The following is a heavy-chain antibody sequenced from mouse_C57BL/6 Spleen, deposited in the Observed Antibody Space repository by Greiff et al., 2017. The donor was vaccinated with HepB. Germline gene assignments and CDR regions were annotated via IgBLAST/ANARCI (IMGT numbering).Heavy chain of an antibody. J-gene: IGHJ4*01. CDR3: ARRSPNYYGSPPDY. CDR2: IWSGGST. CDR1: GFSLTSYG. Sequence: VMLVESGPGLVQPSQRLSITCTVSGFSLTSYGVHWVRQSPGKGLEWLGVIWSGGSTDYNAAFISRLSISKDNSKSQVFFKMNSLQADDTAIYYCARRSPNYYGSPPDYWGQGTSVTVSS. V-gene: IGHV2-2*01. D-gene: IGHD1-1*01.